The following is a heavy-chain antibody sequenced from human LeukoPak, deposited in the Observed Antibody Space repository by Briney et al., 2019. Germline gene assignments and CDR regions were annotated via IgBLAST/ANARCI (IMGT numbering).Heavy chain of an antibody. CDR1: GFTLSNNA. D-gene: IGHD3-3*01. CDR2: IYHSGST. Sequence: PGGSLRLSCAASGFTLSNNAMSWVRQAPGKGLEWIGSIYHSGSTYYNPSLKSRVTISVDTSKNQFSLKLSSVTAADTAVYYCARVPFPFTIFGVVIIPAHFDYWGQGTLVTVSS. CDR3: ARVPFPFTIFGVVIIPAHFDY. V-gene: IGHV4-38-2*01. J-gene: IGHJ4*02.